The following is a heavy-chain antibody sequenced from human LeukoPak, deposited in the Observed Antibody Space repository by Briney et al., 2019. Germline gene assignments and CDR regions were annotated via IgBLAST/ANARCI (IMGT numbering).Heavy chain of an antibody. CDR3: ARIPVLEWLFDY. D-gene: IGHD3-3*01. Sequence: PGRSLRLSCAASGFTFSSYAMHWVRQAPGKGLEWVAVISHDGSNKYYADSVKGRFTISRDNSKNTLYLQMNSLRAEDTAVYYCARIPVLEWLFDYWGQGTLVTVSS. CDR1: GFTFSSYA. V-gene: IGHV3-30-3*01. CDR2: ISHDGSNK. J-gene: IGHJ4*02.